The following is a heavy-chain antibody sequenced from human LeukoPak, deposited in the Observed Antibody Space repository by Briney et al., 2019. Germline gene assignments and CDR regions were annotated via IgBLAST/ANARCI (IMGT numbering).Heavy chain of an antibody. Sequence: GGSLRLSCAASGFTLSTYWMNWVRQAPGKGLEWVADIKGDGSETYYVDSVKGRFTISRDKAKNSLYLHMRSLRAEDTAVYYCARGDYYDRAFDVWGQGTMVTVS. CDR2: IKGDGSET. J-gene: IGHJ3*01. D-gene: IGHD3-22*01. CDR1: GFTLSTYW. CDR3: ARGDYYDRAFDV. V-gene: IGHV3-7*01.